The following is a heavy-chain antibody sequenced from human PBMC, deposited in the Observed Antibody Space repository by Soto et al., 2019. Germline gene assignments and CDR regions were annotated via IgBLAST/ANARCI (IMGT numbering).Heavy chain of an antibody. J-gene: IGHJ5*01. CDR2: INPNGGGT. Sequence: QVQLVQSGAEVKQPGDSVKVSCKASGYIFTGYYMHWVRQAPVQGIEWMGWINPNGGGTNFAQKFQSWVTMTRDTSISTIYMELRRLQSDDTSVYYCARSGGFDYAYLKWFDSWGQVSLVSGSS. CDR3: ARSGGFDYAYLKWFDS. D-gene: IGHD5-12*01. CDR1: GYIFTGYY. V-gene: IGHV1-2*04.